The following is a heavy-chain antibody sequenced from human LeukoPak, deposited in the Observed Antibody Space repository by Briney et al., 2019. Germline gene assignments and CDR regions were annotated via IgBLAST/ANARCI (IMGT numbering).Heavy chain of an antibody. Sequence: PGGSLRLSCAASGFTFSSYSMNWVRQAPGKGLEWVSSISSSSSYIYYADSVKGRFTISRDNAKNSLYLQMNSLRAEDTAVYYCARDQLVAAAGDFDYWGQGTLVTVSS. CDR3: ARDQLVAAAGDFDY. J-gene: IGHJ4*02. CDR1: GFTFSSYS. D-gene: IGHD6-13*01. V-gene: IGHV3-21*01. CDR2: ISSSSSYI.